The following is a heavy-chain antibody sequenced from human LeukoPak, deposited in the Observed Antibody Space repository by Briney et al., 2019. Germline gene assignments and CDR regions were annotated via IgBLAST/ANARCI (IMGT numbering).Heavy chain of an antibody. V-gene: IGHV3-9*01. CDR1: GFTFDDYA. Sequence: GRSLRLSCAASGFTFDDYAMHWVRQAPGKGLEWVSGISWNSGSIGYADSVKGRFTISRDNAKNSLYLQMNSLRAEDTALYYCARERITMIVVVDSPDAFDIWGQGTMVTVSS. J-gene: IGHJ3*02. CDR2: ISWNSGSI. CDR3: ARERITMIVVVDSPDAFDI. D-gene: IGHD3-22*01.